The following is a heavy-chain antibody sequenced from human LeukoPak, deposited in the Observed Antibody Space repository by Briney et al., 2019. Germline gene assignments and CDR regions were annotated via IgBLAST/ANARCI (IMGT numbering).Heavy chain of an antibody. D-gene: IGHD6-13*01. J-gene: IGHJ6*03. Sequence: PSQTLSLTCTVSGGSISSGSYYWSWIRQPAGKGLEWIGRIYTSGSTNYNPSLKSRVTISVDTSKNQFSLKLSSVTAADTAVYYCATFTDSSPESTDAQDIYYYYMDVWGKGTTVTVSS. CDR2: IYTSGST. CDR1: GGSISSGSYY. V-gene: IGHV4-61*02. CDR3: ATFTDSSPESTDAQDIYYYYMDV.